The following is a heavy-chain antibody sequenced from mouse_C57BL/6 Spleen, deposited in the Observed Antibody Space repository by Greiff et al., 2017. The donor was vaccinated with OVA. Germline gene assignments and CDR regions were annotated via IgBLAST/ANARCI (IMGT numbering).Heavy chain of an antibody. CDR3: ARLLTTVVDWYFDV. CDR1: GFSLTSYG. CDR2: IWSGGST. J-gene: IGHJ1*03. D-gene: IGHD1-1*01. Sequence: VKLQESGPGLVQPSQSLSITCTVSGFSLTSYGVHWVRQSPGKGLEWLGVIWSGGSTDYNAAFISRLSISKDNSKSQVFFKMNSLQADDTAIYYGARLLTTVVDWYFDVWGTGTTVTVSS. V-gene: IGHV2-2*01.